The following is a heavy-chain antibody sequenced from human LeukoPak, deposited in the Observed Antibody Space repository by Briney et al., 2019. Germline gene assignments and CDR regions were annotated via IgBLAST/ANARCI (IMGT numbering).Heavy chain of an antibody. CDR1: GYSISSGYY. CDR3: ASSAYYYDIDAFDI. Sequence: SETLSLTCTVSGYSISSGYYWGWIRQPPGKGLEWIGSIYHSGSTYCNPSLKSRVTISVDTSKNQFSLKLSSVTAADTAVYYCASSAYYYDIDAFDIWGQGTMVTVSS. CDR2: IYHSGST. J-gene: IGHJ3*02. V-gene: IGHV4-38-2*02. D-gene: IGHD3-22*01.